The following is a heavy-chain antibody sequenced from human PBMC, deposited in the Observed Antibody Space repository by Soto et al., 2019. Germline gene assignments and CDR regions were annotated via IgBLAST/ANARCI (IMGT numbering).Heavy chain of an antibody. CDR1: EYSSGTYW. CDR3: ARLSDYAFDY. CDR2: IFPADSDT. D-gene: IGHD4-17*01. J-gene: IGHJ4*02. Sequence: GESLKISCKSCEYSSGTYWIAWVRQMGGKGLEWMGIIFPADSDTRYSPSFQGQVILSVDKSVNTAYLQWRSLKASDTAMYYCARLSDYAFDYWGQGTPVTVSS. V-gene: IGHV5-51*01.